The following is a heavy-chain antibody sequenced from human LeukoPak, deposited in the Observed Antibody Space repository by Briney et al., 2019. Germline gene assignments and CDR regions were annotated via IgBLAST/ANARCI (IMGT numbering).Heavy chain of an antibody. D-gene: IGHD6-13*01. CDR3: AKPRGSGSWYHNFDY. Sequence: PRGSLRLSCAASGFTFSSYAMSWVRQAPGKGLEWVSAISGSGGSTYYADSVKGRFTISRDNSKNTLYLQMNSLRAEDTAVYYCAKPRGSGSWYHNFDYWGQGTLVTVSS. V-gene: IGHV3-23*01. CDR2: ISGSGGST. CDR1: GFTFSSYA. J-gene: IGHJ4*02.